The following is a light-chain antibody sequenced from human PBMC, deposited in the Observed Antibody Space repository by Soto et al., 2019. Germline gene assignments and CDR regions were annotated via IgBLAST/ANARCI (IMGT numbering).Light chain of an antibody. Sequence: DIQMTQSPSSLSASVGDRVTITCRASQSISSYLNWYQKKPGKDPKLLIYEVSTLQSGVPSRFSGSGSGTDFNLTISRLQTEDFATYECQHLNSYTITFGQGTRLEIK. V-gene: IGKV1-39*01. CDR1: QSISSY. CDR2: EVS. J-gene: IGKJ5*01. CDR3: QHLNSYTIT.